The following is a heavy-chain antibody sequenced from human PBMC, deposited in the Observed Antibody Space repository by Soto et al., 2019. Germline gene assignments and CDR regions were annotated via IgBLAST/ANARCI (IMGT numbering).Heavy chain of an antibody. D-gene: IGHD3-22*01. Sequence: QVQLVQSGAEVKKPGASVKVSCKASGYTFTSYGISWVRQAPGQGLEWMGWISAYNGNTNYAQKLQGRVTMTTGTSTSTAYMELRSLRSDDTAVYYCAFQYWYDSSGQDAFDIWGQGTMVTVSS. J-gene: IGHJ3*02. CDR2: ISAYNGNT. CDR1: GYTFTSYG. V-gene: IGHV1-18*01. CDR3: AFQYWYDSSGQDAFDI.